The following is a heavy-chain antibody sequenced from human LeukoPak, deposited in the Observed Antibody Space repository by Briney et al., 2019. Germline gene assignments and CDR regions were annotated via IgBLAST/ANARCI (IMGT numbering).Heavy chain of an antibody. D-gene: IGHD4-23*01. V-gene: IGHV3-66*04. CDR3: ARLVAGTTVINSGWFDP. CDR1: GITVSGNY. CDR2: IYSGGNT. J-gene: IGHJ5*02. Sequence: GGSLRLSCAASGITVSGNYMAWVRQAPGKGLEWASVIYSGGNTYHADSVKGRFSISRDNSKNTVYLQMNGLRVEDTAVYYCARLVAGTTVINSGWFDPWGRGTLVTVSS.